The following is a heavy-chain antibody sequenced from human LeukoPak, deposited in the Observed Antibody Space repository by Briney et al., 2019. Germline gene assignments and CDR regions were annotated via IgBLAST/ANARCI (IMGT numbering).Heavy chain of an antibody. Sequence: ASVKVSCKVSGYTLTELSMHWVRQAPGKGLEWMGGFDPEDGETIYAQKFQGRVTMTEDTSTDTAYMELSSLRSEDTAVYYCATGYSSGWRHEPLGDYWGQGTLVTVSS. J-gene: IGHJ4*02. CDR1: GYTLTELS. V-gene: IGHV1-24*01. CDR2: FDPEDGET. D-gene: IGHD6-19*01. CDR3: ATGYSSGWRHEPLGDY.